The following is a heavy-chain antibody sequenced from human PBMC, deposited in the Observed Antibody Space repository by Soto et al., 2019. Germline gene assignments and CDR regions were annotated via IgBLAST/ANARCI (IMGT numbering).Heavy chain of an antibody. CDR3: AKDAISGNQVWDYFDY. V-gene: IGHV3-23*01. CDR2: FGVGGNYI. CDR1: GFTFSNYA. Sequence: GGSLRLSCAASGFTFSNYAMNWVRQAPGKGLEWVSGFGVGGNYIYYADSVKGRFTISRDNSKNTLYLQMNSLRAEDTAVYYCAKDAISGNQVWDYFDYWGQGTPVTVSS. J-gene: IGHJ4*02. D-gene: IGHD7-27*01.